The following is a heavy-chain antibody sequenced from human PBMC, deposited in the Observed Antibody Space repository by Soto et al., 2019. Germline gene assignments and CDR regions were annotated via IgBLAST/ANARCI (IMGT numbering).Heavy chain of an antibody. Sequence: SETLSLTCAVYGGSFSGYYWSWIRQPPGKGLEWIGEINHSGSTNYKLSLKSRLTISVDTSKNQFSLKLSSVTAADTAVYYCARGRGIAVAGTYGMDVWGQGTTVTVSS. V-gene: IGHV4-34*01. CDR3: ARGRGIAVAGTYGMDV. D-gene: IGHD6-19*01. J-gene: IGHJ6*02. CDR1: GGSFSGYY. CDR2: INHSGST.